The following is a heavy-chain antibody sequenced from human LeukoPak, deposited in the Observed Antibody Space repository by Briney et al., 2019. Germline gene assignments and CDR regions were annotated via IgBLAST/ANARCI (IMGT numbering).Heavy chain of an antibody. D-gene: IGHD2-21*01. CDR3: ARFLRSPPYSVYYDY. Sequence: SETLSLTCTVSGGSISSSSYYWGWIRQPPGKGLEWIGYIYYSGSTNYNPSLKSRVTISVDTSKNQFSLKLSSVTAADTAVYYCARFLRSPPYSVYYDYWGQGTLVAVS. J-gene: IGHJ4*02. CDR2: IYYSGST. V-gene: IGHV4-61*05. CDR1: GGSISSSSYY.